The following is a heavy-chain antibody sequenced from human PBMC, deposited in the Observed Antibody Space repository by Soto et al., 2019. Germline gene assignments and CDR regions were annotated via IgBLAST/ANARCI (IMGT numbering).Heavy chain of an antibody. D-gene: IGHD7-27*01. J-gene: IGHJ5*02. Sequence: GESLKISCKASGYTFTGYYMHWVRQAPGQGLEWMGWINPNSGGTNYAQKFQGWVTMTRDTSISTAYMELSRLRSDDTAVYYCARDGEGNWGPNWFDPWGQGTLVTVSS. V-gene: IGHV1-2*04. CDR3: ARDGEGNWGPNWFDP. CDR2: INPNSGGT. CDR1: GYTFTGYY.